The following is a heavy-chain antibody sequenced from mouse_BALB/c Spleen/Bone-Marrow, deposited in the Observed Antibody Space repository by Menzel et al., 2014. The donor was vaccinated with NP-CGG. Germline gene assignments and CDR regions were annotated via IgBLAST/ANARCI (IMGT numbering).Heavy chain of an antibody. CDR2: IYPANGDT. V-gene: IGHV14-3*02. CDR3: ARYGNGLMDY. Sequence: QQPGAELVKPGASVKLSCTASGFNTKDTYMHWVKQRPEQGLEWIGRIYPANGDTKYDPKFQGKVTITVDTSSNXXXXXLSSLTSEDTAVYYCARYGNGLMDYWGQGTSVTVSS. CDR1: GFNTKDTY. D-gene: IGHD2-1*01. J-gene: IGHJ4*01.